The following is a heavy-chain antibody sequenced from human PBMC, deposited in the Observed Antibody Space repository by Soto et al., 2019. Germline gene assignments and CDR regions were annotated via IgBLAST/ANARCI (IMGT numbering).Heavy chain of an antibody. CDR1: GGSISSSNW. V-gene: IGHV4-4*02. D-gene: IGHD3-16*01. CDR3: ARVNVITFGGTYYFDY. Sequence: SETLSLTCAVSGGSISSSNWWSLVRQPPGKGLEWIGEIYHSGSTNYKPSLKSRVTISVDKSKNQSSLKLSSVTAADTAVYYCARVNVITFGGTYYFDYWGQGTLVTVSS. J-gene: IGHJ4*02. CDR2: IYHSGST.